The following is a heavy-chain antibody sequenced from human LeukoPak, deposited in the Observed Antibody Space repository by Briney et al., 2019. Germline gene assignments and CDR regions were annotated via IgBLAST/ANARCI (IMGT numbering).Heavy chain of an antibody. D-gene: IGHD1-26*01. CDR2: ISLSGYT. CDR1: GGSITTTNY. J-gene: IGHJ4*02. CDR3: SRESGPYSPFGH. Sequence: SATLSLTCGVSGGSITTTNYWSWVRPAQGRVLEWIWEISLSGYTGFNPSLRGLVTMSLDESKNHLYLTLTSVSAADTAIYYCSRESGPYSPFGHWGQGNLATV. V-gene: IGHV4-4*02.